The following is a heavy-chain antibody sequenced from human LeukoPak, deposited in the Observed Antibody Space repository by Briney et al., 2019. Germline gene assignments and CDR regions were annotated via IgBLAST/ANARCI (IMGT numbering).Heavy chain of an antibody. CDR2: INHSGST. CDR1: GGSISSSNW. J-gene: IGHJ6*02. Sequence: PSETLSLTCAVSGGSISSSNWWSWVRQPPGKGLEWIGEINHSGSTNYNPSLKSRVTISVDTSKNQFSLKLSSVTAADTAVYYCARGDIVVVVAASQRTKYYYYGMDVWGQGTTVTVSS. CDR3: ARGDIVVVVAASQRTKYYYYGMDV. V-gene: IGHV4-4*02. D-gene: IGHD2-15*01.